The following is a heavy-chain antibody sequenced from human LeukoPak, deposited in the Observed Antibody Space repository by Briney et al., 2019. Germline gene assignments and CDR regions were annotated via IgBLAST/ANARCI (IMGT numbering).Heavy chain of an antibody. V-gene: IGHV1-24*01. J-gene: IGHJ4*02. CDR1: GYTLTELS. CDR2: FDPEDGET. Sequence: AASVKVSCKVSGYTLTELSMHWVRPAPGKGLEWMGGFDPEDGETIYAQKFQGRVTMTEDTSTDTAYMELSSLRSEDTAVYYCATDDYYGSGSYLVHWGQGTLVTVSS. D-gene: IGHD3-10*01. CDR3: ATDDYYGSGSYLVH.